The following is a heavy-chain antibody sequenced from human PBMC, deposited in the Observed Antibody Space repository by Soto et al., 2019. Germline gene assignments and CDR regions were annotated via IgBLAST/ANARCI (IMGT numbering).Heavy chain of an antibody. Sequence: ASVKVSCKASGGTFSSYAISWVRQAPGQGLEWMGGIIPIFGTANYAQKFQGRVTITADESTSTAYMELSSLRSEDTAVYYCASKGYCSGGSCYSPNAFDIWGQGTMVTVS. CDR3: ASKGYCSGGSCYSPNAFDI. V-gene: IGHV1-69*13. J-gene: IGHJ3*02. CDR1: GGTFSSYA. CDR2: IIPIFGTA. D-gene: IGHD2-15*01.